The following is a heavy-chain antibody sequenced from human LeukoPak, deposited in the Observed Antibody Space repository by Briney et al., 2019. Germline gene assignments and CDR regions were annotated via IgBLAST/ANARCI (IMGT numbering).Heavy chain of an antibody. J-gene: IGHJ4*02. CDR2: IKTDGSLT. D-gene: IGHD7-27*01. V-gene: IGHV3-7*01. CDR1: GFTFSSYW. CDR3: ARDLNWETY. Sequence: GGSLRLSCAASGFTFSSYWMTWVRQAPGKGLEWVANIKTDGSLTYYVDSVKGRFTISRDNAKNSLYLQMNSLRAEDTAVYYCARDLNWETYWGQGTLVSVSS.